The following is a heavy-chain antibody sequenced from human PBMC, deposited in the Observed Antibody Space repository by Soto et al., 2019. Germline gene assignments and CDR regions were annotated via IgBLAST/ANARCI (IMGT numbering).Heavy chain of an antibody. V-gene: IGHV1-18*01. CDR3: AMVDNYVTPTPQDV. Sequence: QVQLVQSGDEVRKPGSSVKVSCKPSGYIVVNYGIASARQAPGKGLEWMGWISPYSGNTHYASKVQGRLTMTTDTSTSTADMDLGSLTSDDTAVYYCAMVDNYVTPTPQDVWGQGTTVTVSS. J-gene: IGHJ6*02. CDR2: ISPYSGNT. CDR1: GYIVVNYG. D-gene: IGHD3-16*01.